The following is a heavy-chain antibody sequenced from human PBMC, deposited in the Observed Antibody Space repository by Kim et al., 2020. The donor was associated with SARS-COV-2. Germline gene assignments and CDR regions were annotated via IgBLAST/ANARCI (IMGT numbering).Heavy chain of an antibody. D-gene: IGHD3-22*01. J-gene: IGHJ4*02. CDR2: VSGGGFNT. CDR1: GFTFSSYA. Sequence: GGSLRLSCAASGFTFSSYAMSWVRQAPGKGLEWVSSVSGGGFNTFYADSVKGRFTISRDSSKNTVYLQINSLRAEDTALYYCAKDRQWFSVDYWGQGALVTVSS. V-gene: IGHV3-23*01. CDR3: AKDRQWFSVDY.